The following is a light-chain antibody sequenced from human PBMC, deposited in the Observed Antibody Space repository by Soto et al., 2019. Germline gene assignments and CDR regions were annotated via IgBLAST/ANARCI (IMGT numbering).Light chain of an antibody. CDR2: TAS. CDR1: QSISTIY. CDR3: QQYGSASWT. Sequence: EIVLKENTGTLSASPGKRATISCSASQSISTIYLAWYQQRPAQAPTLLIFTASSRATRIPDRFSGSGSGTEFTLTFSRLEPEDFAVYFCQQYGSASWTFGQGTKV. V-gene: IGKV3-20*01. J-gene: IGKJ1*01.